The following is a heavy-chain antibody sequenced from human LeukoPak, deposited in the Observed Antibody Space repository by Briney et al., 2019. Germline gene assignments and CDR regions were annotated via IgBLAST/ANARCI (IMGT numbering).Heavy chain of an antibody. CDR1: GYAISSDYY. CDR2: IYHSGST. J-gene: IGHJ4*02. CDR3: ARGGSWTTQCLFDY. Sequence: SETLSLTCTVSGYAISSDYYWGWIRQPPGKGLEWIGSIYHSGSTYYNPSLKSRVTISVDTSKNHFSLELTSVTAADTAVYYCARGGSWTTQCLFDYWGQGTLVTVSS. V-gene: IGHV4-38-2*02. D-gene: IGHD6-13*01.